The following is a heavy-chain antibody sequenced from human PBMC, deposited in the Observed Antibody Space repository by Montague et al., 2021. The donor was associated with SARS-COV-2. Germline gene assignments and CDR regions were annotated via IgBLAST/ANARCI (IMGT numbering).Heavy chain of an antibody. D-gene: IGHD3-3*01. CDR2: IHHGGDT. Sequence: SETLSLTCDVNGTSFTDHYWTWLRQSPGEGLEWIGEIHHGGDTNYNPSLRSRVTISIDTSKPQSSLRLYSMTAADTAVYYCARGVRVANRPDRFSYSLDVWGRGTAVTVTS. CDR3: ARGVRVANRPDRFSYSLDV. CDR1: GTSFTDHY. J-gene: IGHJ6*02. V-gene: IGHV4-34*01.